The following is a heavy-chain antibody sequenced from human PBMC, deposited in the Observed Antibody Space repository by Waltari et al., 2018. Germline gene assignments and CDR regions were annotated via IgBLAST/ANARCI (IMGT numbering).Heavy chain of an antibody. D-gene: IGHD2-8*01. CDR2: IGGIVRTT. J-gene: IGHJ4*02. CDR1: GFTFSSYA. V-gene: IGHV3-23*01. CDR3: AIYCTDGVCYSAFDS. Sequence: EVQLLESGGGFVQPGGSLRLSCAASGFTFSSYAMRWVRQAPGKGLEWVSTIGGIVRTTYYADSVKGRFTISRDNSKNTLYLQMNSLRADDTAAYYCAIYCTDGVCYSAFDSWGQGTLVTVSS.